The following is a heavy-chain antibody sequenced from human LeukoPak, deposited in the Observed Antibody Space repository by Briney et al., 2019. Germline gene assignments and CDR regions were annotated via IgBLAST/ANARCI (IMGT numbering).Heavy chain of an antibody. V-gene: IGHV4-34*11. J-gene: IGHJ4*02. CDR2: IYYGGST. Sequence: PSETLSLTCAVYGGSFSGYYWSWIRQPPGKGLEWIGSIYYGGSTYYNPSLKSRVTISVDTSKNQFSLHLNSVTAADTAVYYCAREGRTTVTTTSNWGQGTLVTVSS. CDR1: GGSFSGYY. CDR3: AREGRTTVTTTSN. D-gene: IGHD4-17*01.